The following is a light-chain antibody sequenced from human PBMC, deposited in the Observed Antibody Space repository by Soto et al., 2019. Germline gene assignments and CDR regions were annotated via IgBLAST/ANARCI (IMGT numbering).Light chain of an antibody. CDR2: AAS. V-gene: IGKV1-27*01. CDR3: QKYTNVPT. CDR1: QGISNY. J-gene: IGKJ4*01. Sequence: DIQMTQSPSSLSASVGDRVTITCRASQGISNYLAWYQHIPGKVPKLLISAASTLQSGVPSRFSGSGSGTDFTLTISSLQPEDVATYYCQKYTNVPTFGGGTKVEIQ.